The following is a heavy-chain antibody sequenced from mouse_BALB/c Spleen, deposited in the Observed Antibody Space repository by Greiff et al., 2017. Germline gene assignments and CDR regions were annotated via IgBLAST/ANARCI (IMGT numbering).Heavy chain of an antibody. CDR3: AREGELWGNAMDY. D-gene: IGHD1-1*02. Sequence: QVQLKESGPGLVAPSQSLSITCTVSGFSLTGYGVNWVRQPPGKGLEWLGMIWGDGSTDYNSALKSRLSISKDNSKSQVFLKMNSLQTDDTARYYCAREGELWGNAMDYWGQGTSVTVSS. CDR2: IWGDGST. V-gene: IGHV2-6-7*01. CDR1: GFSLTGYG. J-gene: IGHJ4*01.